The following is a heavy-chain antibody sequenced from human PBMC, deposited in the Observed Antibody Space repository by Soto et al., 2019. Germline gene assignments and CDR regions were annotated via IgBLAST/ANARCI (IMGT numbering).Heavy chain of an antibody. D-gene: IGHD3-16*01. CDR2: ISPYSGNT. J-gene: IGHJ6*02. Sequence: QVQLVQSGDEVRKPGSSVKVSCKASGYIFVNYGIAWVRQAPGQGLEWMGWISPYSGNTHYASKVQGSLTMXTXTXSSTANMDLGSLTSDDTAVYYCAMVDNYVTPPPQDVWGQGTTVTVSS. CDR1: GYIFVNYG. V-gene: IGHV1-18*01. CDR3: AMVDNYVTPPPQDV.